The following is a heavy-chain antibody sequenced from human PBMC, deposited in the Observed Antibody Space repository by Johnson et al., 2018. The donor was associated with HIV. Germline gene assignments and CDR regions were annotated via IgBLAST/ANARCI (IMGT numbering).Heavy chain of an antibody. CDR1: GFIFSDYY. CDR2: ISSSGSTI. CDR3: AREGASAVRYSSSWYGHDAFDI. D-gene: IGHD6-13*01. Sequence: QVQLVESGGGLVKPGGSQRLSCAASGFIFSDYYMTWIRQAPGKGLEWVSYISSSGSTIYYADSVKGRFTISRDNAKNSLYLQMNSLRAEDTAVYYCAREGASAVRYSSSWYGHDAFDIWGQGTMVTVSS. V-gene: IGHV3-11*01. J-gene: IGHJ3*02.